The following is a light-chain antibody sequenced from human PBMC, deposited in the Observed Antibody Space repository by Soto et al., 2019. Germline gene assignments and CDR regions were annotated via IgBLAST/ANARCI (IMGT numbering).Light chain of an antibody. CDR3: QQYENLPT. CDR2: DAS. CDR1: QNINNY. Sequence: DIQMTQSPSSLSAAVGDRGTITFQASQNINNYLNWYQKKPGRPPKLLIYDASNLEAGVPSRFRGSGSGKDFPFTISRLPPEDIATYYCQQYENLPTFGQGTRLEIK. J-gene: IGKJ5*01. V-gene: IGKV1-33*01.